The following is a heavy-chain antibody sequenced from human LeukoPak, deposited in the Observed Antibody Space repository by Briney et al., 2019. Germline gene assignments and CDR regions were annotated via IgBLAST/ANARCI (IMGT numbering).Heavy chain of an antibody. Sequence: QPGGSLRLSCAASAFTFSNYAMGWVRQAPGKGLEWVSAITGSGGSTYYEDSVKGRFTISRDNSKNTLYLQLNSLRAEDTAVYYCAKHSSQGIFDYWGQGTLVTVSS. CDR1: AFTFSNYA. J-gene: IGHJ4*02. CDR2: ITGSGGST. CDR3: AKHSSQGIFDY. D-gene: IGHD6-13*01. V-gene: IGHV3-23*01.